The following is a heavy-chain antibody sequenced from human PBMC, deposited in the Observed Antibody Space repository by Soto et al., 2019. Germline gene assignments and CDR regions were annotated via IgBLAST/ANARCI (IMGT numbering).Heavy chain of an antibody. J-gene: IGHJ5*02. CDR3: ARAPCSSTSCQRTDNWFDP. D-gene: IGHD2-2*01. CDR1: GGSFSGYY. Sequence: SETLSLTCAVYGGSFSGYYWSWIRQPPGKGLEWIGEINHSGSTNYNPSLKSRVTISVDTSKNQFSLKLSSVTAADTAVYYCARAPCSSTSCQRTDNWFDPWGQGTLVTVSS. CDR2: INHSGST. V-gene: IGHV4-34*01.